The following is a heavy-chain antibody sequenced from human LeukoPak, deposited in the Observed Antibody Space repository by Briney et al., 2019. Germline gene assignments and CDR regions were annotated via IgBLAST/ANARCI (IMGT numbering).Heavy chain of an antibody. D-gene: IGHD3-22*01. J-gene: IGHJ3*02. Sequence: ASVKVSCKASGYTFRGNYIHWLRQAPGQGLEWMGWISAYNGNTNYAQKLQGRVTMTTDTSTSTAYMELRSLRSDDTAVYHCARENDYYDSSGYYPDAFDIWGQGTMVTVSS. CDR1: GYTFRGNY. CDR3: ARENDYYDSSGYYPDAFDI. V-gene: IGHV1-18*04. CDR2: ISAYNGNT.